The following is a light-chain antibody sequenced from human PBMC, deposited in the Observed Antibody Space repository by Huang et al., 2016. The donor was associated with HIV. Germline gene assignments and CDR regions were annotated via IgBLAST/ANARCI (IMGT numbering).Light chain of an antibody. J-gene: IGKJ4*01. CDR3: QQRSNWPPLT. CDR1: QSISTF. V-gene: IGKV3-11*01. Sequence: EIVLTQSPATLSLSPGDRATLSCRASQSISTFLAGYQHKPGQAPRLLIYDASTRAAGIPPRFSGSGSGTDFTLTISSLEPEDFAIYYCQQRSNWPPLTFGGGTKVEIK. CDR2: DAS.